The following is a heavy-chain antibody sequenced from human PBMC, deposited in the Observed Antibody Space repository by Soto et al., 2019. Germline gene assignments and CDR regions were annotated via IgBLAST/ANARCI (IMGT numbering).Heavy chain of an antibody. CDR3: ARARGGRWLQSSYYFDY. CDR1: GGSISSYY. J-gene: IGHJ4*02. V-gene: IGHV4-59*01. Sequence: PSETLSLTCTVSGGSISSYYWSWIRQPPGKGLEWIGYIYYSGSTNYNPSLKSRVTISVDTSKNQFSLKLSSVTAADTAVYYCARARGGRWLQSSYYFDYWGQGTLVTVSS. D-gene: IGHD3-16*01. CDR2: IYYSGST.